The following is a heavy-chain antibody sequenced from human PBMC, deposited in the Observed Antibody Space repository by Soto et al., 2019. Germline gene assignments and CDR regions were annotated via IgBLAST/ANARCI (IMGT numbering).Heavy chain of an antibody. J-gene: IGHJ3*02. CDR1: GYIFTGYH. CDR2: INPNSGGT. D-gene: IGHD2-15*01. Sequence: ASVKVSCKASGYIFTGYHMHWVRQAPGQGLEWMGWINPNSGGTKYAQKFQGRVTMTRDTSISTAYMELSSVTAADTAVYYCARRGGATGAFDIWGQGTMVTVSS. V-gene: IGHV1-2*02. CDR3: ARRGGATGAFDI.